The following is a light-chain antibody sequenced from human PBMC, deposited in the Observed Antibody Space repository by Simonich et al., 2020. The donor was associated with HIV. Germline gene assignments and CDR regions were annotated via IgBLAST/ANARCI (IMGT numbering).Light chain of an antibody. J-gene: IGLJ3*02. V-gene: IGLV2-14*01. CDR1: NRDGGGYDY. CDR2: DVS. Sequence: SSLTQAASVAGSPGTSIPIAFPGTNRDGGGYDYVSWYQQHPGKAPKIMIYDVSKRPSGVSNRFSGSKSGNTASLTISGLQAEDEADYYCSSYTSSSTWVFGGGTKLTVL. CDR3: SSYTSSSTWV.